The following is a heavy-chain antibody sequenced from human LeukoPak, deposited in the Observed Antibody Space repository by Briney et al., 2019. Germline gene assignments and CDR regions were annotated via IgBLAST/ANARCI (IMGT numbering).Heavy chain of an antibody. CDR3: ARVHLTMVRGLGAFDI. V-gene: IGHV4-59*01. D-gene: IGHD3-10*01. CDR1: GGSISSYY. J-gene: IGHJ3*02. CDR2: IYYSGST. Sequence: SETLSLTCTVSGGSISSYYWSWIRQPPGKGLEWIGYIYYSGSTNYNPSLKSRVTISVDTSKNQFSLKLSSVTAADTAVYYCARVHLTMVRGLGAFDIWGQGTMVTVSS.